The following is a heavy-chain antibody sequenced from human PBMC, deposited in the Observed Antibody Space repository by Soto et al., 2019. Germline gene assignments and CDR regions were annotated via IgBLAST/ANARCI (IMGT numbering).Heavy chain of an antibody. J-gene: IGHJ4*02. CDR1: GGSISSYY. Sequence: PSETLSLTCTVSGGSISSYYWSWIRQPPGKGLEWIGYIYYSGSTNYNPSLKSRVTISVDTSKNQFSLKLSSVTAADKAVYYCAIAGDIAAAGTNDYWGQGTLVTVSS. CDR3: AIAGDIAAAGTNDY. V-gene: IGHV4-59*01. D-gene: IGHD6-13*01. CDR2: IYYSGST.